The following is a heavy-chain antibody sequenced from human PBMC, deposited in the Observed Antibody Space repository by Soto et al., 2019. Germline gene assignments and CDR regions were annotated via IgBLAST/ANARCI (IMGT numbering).Heavy chain of an antibody. D-gene: IGHD3-22*01. V-gene: IGHV1-69*02. CDR1: GGPYSKYS. CDR3: ARSLLGDYYDSDGLDN. J-gene: IGHJ4*02. CDR2: IIPIFDIT. Sequence: SVKVSCKASGGPYSKYSISWVRQAPGQGLEWMGRIIPIFDITNYAQKFQGRVTITADKSTSTVYMDLSSLRSEDTAVYYCARSLLGDYYDSDGLDNWGQGTLVTVSS.